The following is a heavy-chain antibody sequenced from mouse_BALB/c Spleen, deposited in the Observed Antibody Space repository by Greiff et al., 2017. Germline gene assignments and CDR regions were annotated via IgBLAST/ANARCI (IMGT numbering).Heavy chain of an antibody. V-gene: IGHV5-6-4*01. CDR1: GFTFSSYT. CDR2: ISSGGSYT. J-gene: IGHJ2*01. Sequence: DVQLVESGGGLVKPGGSLKLSCAASGFTFSSYTMSWVRQTPEKRLEWVATISSGGSYTYYPDSVKGRFTISRDNAKNTLYLQMSSLKSEDTAMYYCTRSQYGNYFDYWGQGTTLTVSS. D-gene: IGHD2-10*02. CDR3: TRSQYGNYFDY.